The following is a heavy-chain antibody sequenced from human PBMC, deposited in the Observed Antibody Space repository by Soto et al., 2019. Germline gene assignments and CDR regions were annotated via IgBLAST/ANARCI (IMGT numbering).Heavy chain of an antibody. CDR3: ARLKGGRKIDILTGYLDPGSDY. CDR1: GFTFSSYA. V-gene: IGHV4-39*01. D-gene: IGHD3-9*01. J-gene: IGHJ4*02. CDR2: IYYSGST. Sequence: GSLRLSCAASGFTFSSYAMSWVRQAPGKGLEWIGSIYYSGSTYYNPSLKSRVTISVDTSKNQFSLKLSSVTAADTAVYYRARLKGGRKIDILTGYLDPGSDYWGQGTLVTVSS.